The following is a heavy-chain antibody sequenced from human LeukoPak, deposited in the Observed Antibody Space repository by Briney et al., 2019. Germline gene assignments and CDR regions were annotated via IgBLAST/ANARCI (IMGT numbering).Heavy chain of an antibody. J-gene: IGHJ4*02. V-gene: IGHV4-34*01. D-gene: IGHD2-2*01. CDR2: INHSGST. CDR1: GGSFSGYY. CDR3: ARAGDIVVVSAAVFDY. Sequence: KPSETLSLTCAVYGGSFSGYYWSWIRQPPGKGLEWIGEINHSGSTNYNPSLKSRVTISVDTSKNQFSPKLSSVTAADTAVYYCARAGDIVVVSAAVFDYWGQGTLVTVSS.